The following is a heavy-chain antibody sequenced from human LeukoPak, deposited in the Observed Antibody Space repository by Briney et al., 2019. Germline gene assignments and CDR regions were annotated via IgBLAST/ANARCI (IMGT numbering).Heavy chain of an antibody. J-gene: IGHJ5*02. CDR3: ARGDSGSYSWFDP. CDR2: ISYDGCTK. D-gene: IGHD1-26*01. V-gene: IGHV3-30-3*01. Sequence: GGSLRLSCAASGFTFSSYAMHWVRQAPGKGLEWVALISYDGCTKYYADSVKGRFTISRDDSKNTLYLQMNSLRGEDTAVYYCARGDSGSYSWFDPWGQGTLVTVSS. CDR1: GFTFSSYA.